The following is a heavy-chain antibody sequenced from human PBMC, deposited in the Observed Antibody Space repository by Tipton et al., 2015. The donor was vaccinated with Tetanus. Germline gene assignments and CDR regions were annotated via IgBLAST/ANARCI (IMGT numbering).Heavy chain of an antibody. D-gene: IGHD1-1*01. CDR2: TYDSGSI. J-gene: IGHJ6*02. CDR3: ARERYIHYGMDV. Sequence: TLSLTCIVSGGSISSGGYYWSWIRPHPGKGLEWIGYTYDSGSIYYNPSLKSRVSISIDTSKNQISLKLSSVTAADTAVYYCARERYIHYGMDVWGQGTTVTVSS. V-gene: IGHV4-31*03. CDR1: GGSISSGGYY.